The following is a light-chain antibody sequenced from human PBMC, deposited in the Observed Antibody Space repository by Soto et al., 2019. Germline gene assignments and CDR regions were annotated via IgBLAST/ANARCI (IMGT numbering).Light chain of an antibody. V-gene: IGLV2-14*01. J-gene: IGLJ1*01. CDR3: SSYTPSXFYV. CDR1: GRDIGAYNY. Sequence: QSSLTQPASVSGSPVQSITISCTGSGRDIGAYNYVSWYQQHPGKAPKLIIYGVKNRPSGVSNRFSASKSAFTASLTISGLPAEDEADYYCSSYTPSXFYVFGPGIRVXVX. CDR2: GVK.